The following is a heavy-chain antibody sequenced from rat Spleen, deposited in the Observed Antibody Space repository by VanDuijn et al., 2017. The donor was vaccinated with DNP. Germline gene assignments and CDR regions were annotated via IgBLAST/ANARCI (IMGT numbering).Heavy chain of an antibody. Sequence: EVQLVESGGGLVQPGRSMKLSCGASGLTFSNADMAWVRQAPTRGLEWVASISSSGDKIYYRDSVKGRFTISRDNAKSTLYLHLNSLKSEDTATYYCVRQRVMYTTATGFAYWGQGTLVSVSS. CDR3: VRQRVMYTTATGFAY. J-gene: IGHJ3*01. D-gene: IGHD1-6*01. CDR2: ISSSGDKI. CDR1: GLTFSNAD. V-gene: IGHV5-25*01.